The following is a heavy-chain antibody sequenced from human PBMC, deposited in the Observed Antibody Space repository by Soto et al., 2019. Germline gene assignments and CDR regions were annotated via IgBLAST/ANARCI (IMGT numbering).Heavy chain of an antibody. J-gene: IGHJ3*02. CDR1: GFTFSSYS. Sequence: GGSLRLSCAASGFTFSSYSMNWVRQAPGKGLEWVSSISSSSSYIYYADSLKGRFTISRDNAKNSLYLQMNSLRAEDTAVYYCARGQGSGYPGDGAFDIWGQGTMVTVPS. CDR3: ARGQGSGYPGDGAFDI. CDR2: ISSSSSYI. D-gene: IGHD5-12*01. V-gene: IGHV3-21*01.